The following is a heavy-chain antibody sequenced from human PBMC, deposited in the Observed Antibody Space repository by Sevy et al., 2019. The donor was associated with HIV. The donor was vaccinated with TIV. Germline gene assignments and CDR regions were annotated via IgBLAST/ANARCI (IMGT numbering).Heavy chain of an antibody. CDR3: ASSRDYYDNSGPNFDY. CDR1: GYTLTQLS. D-gene: IGHD3-22*01. J-gene: IGHJ4*02. Sequence: ASVKVSCKVSGYTLTQLSMHWVRQAPGKGLEWMGGFEPEDGETLHSQNFQGRVTLTEDTSTDTAYMELSSLRSEDTAVYDCASSRDYYDNSGPNFDYWGQGTLVTVSS. CDR2: FEPEDGET. V-gene: IGHV1-24*01.